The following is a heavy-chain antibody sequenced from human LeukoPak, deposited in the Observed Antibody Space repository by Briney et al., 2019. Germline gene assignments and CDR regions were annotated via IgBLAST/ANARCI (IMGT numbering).Heavy chain of an antibody. V-gene: IGHV4-39*07. J-gene: IGHJ4*02. CDR1: GGSISSSSYY. Sequence: SETLSLTCTVSGGSISSSSYYWGWIRQPPGKGLEWIGSIYYSGSTYYNPSLKSRVTISVDTSKNQFSLKPSSVTAADTAVYYCARTIFGVVITLFDYWGQGTLVTVSS. CDR2: IYYSGST. D-gene: IGHD3-3*01. CDR3: ARTIFGVVITLFDY.